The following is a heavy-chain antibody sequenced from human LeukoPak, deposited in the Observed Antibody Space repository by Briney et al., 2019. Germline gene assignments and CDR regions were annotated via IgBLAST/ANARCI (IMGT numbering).Heavy chain of an antibody. Sequence: PSETLSLTCTVSGDSISSSMFYWGWIRQSPGGGLEWIGNILYSGSTYYNPSLNSRVTISVDTSKNQFSLKLSSVTAGDTAVYYCASGYSTTLDFWGQGTLVTVSS. CDR1: GDSISSSMFY. J-gene: IGHJ4*02. CDR3: ASGYSTTLDF. V-gene: IGHV4-39*01. CDR2: ILYSGST. D-gene: IGHD6-13*01.